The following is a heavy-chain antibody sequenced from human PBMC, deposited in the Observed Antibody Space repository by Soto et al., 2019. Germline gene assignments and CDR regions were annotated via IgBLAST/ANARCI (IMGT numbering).Heavy chain of an antibody. Sequence: PGGSLRLSCAASGFTFSSYGMHWVRQAPGKGLEWVAVIWYDGSNKYYADSVKGRFTISRDNSKNTLYLQMNSLRAEDTAVYYCAFCKGDTAPGRFDLWGQGTLVTISS. D-gene: IGHD5-18*01. CDR1: GFTFSSYG. CDR2: IWYDGSNK. J-gene: IGHJ5*02. CDR3: AFCKGDTAPGRFDL. V-gene: IGHV3-33*01.